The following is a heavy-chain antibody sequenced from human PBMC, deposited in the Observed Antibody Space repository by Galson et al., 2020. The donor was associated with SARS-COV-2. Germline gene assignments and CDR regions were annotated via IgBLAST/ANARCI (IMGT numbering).Heavy chain of an antibody. D-gene: IGHD3-3*01. CDR1: GLTFDDYA. V-gene: IGHV3-9*01. J-gene: IGHJ3*02. CDR2: IKWNNGDP. CDR3: AKDRRAHDFDSFDI. Sequence: GGSLRLSCAASGLTFDDYAMHWVRQAPGKGLEWVSSIKWNNGDPGYAESVKGRFTVSRDSDKNFVFLQMNSLRPEDTAMYYCAKDRRAHDFDSFDIWGQGTMVTVSS.